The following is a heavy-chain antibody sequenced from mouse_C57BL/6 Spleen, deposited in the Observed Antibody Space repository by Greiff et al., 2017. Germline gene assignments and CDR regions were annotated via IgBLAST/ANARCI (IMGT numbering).Heavy chain of an antibody. CDR3: ARSIPNLFDY. CDR1: GYTFTSYW. Sequence: QVHVKQSGAELVKPGASVKLSCKASGYTFTSYWMQWVKQRPGQGLEWIGEIDPSDSYTNYNQKFKGKATLTVDTSSSTAYMQLSSLTSEDSAVYYCARSIPNLFDYWGQGTTLTVSS. D-gene: IGHD6-1*01. J-gene: IGHJ2*01. CDR2: IDPSDSYT. V-gene: IGHV1-50*01.